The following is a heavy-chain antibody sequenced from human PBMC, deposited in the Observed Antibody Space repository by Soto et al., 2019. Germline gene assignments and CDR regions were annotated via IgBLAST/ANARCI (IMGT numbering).Heavy chain of an antibody. CDR2: VYYSGAT. CDR3: ARLVRPGYCSSSSCLSGGFDP. V-gene: IGHV4-39*01. D-gene: IGHD2-2*01. CDR1: GDSISSSSHY. J-gene: IGHJ5*02. Sequence: SETLSLTCTVSGDSISSSSHYWDWIRQPPGKGLEWIGNVYYSGATYYNPSLKSRVTISVDTSKNQFSLHLRSVTAADTAVYYCARLVRPGYCSSSSCLSGGFDPWGQGTLVTVSS.